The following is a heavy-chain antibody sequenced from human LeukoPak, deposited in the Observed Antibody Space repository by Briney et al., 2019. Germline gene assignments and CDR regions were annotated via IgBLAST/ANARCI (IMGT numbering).Heavy chain of an antibody. CDR2: IYTSGRT. CDR1: GGSISNYY. J-gene: IGHJ4*02. V-gene: IGHV4-4*07. CDR3: ARDYFDSSLYLGF. D-gene: IGHD3-22*01. Sequence: SETLSLTCTLSGGSISNYYWSWIRQPAGKGLELIGRIYTSGRTSYNPSLKSRVTISIETSKNQFSLKLSSVTAADTAVYYCARDYFDSSLYLGFWGQGTLVTVSS.